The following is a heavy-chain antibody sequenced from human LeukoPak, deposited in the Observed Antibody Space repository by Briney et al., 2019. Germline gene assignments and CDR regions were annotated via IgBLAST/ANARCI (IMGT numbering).Heavy chain of an antibody. CDR3: ARDYGDYYGFDY. D-gene: IGHD2-21*01. CDR1: GGSISSNY. J-gene: IGHJ4*02. CDR2: IYYSGST. Sequence: SETLSLTCTVSGGSISSNYWSWIRQPPGKGLEWIGYIYYSGSTNYNPSLKSRVTISVDTSKNQFSLKLSSVTAADTAVYYCARDYGDYYGFDYWGQGTLVTVSS. V-gene: IGHV4-59*01.